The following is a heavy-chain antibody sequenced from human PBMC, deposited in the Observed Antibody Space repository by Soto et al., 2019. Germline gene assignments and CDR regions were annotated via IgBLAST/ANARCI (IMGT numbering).Heavy chain of an antibody. D-gene: IGHD2-15*01. V-gene: IGHV1-69*01. Sequence: QVQLVQSGAEVKKPGSSVKVSCKASGGTFSSYAISWVRQAPGQGLEWMGGIIPIFGTANYAQKFQGRVTITADESTSTAYIELSSLRSEDTAVYYCARRGVCSGGSCYGPFDYWGQGTLVTVSS. CDR3: ARRGVCSGGSCYGPFDY. CDR2: IIPIFGTA. J-gene: IGHJ4*02. CDR1: GGTFSSYA.